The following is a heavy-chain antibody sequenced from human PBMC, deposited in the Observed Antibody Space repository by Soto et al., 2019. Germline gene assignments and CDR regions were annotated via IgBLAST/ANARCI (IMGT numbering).Heavy chain of an antibody. V-gene: IGHV1-69*02. D-gene: IGHD3-10*01. J-gene: IGHJ4*02. Sequence: EASVKVSCKASGDTFSCYTISWVRQAPGLGLEWVGRINPILSMSNYAQKFQGRVTMTADKSTSTAYMELRSLRFEDTAIYYCATSYGSGYRAFDYWGQGALVTVSS. CDR2: INPILSMS. CDR3: ATSYGSGYRAFDY. CDR1: GDTFSCYT.